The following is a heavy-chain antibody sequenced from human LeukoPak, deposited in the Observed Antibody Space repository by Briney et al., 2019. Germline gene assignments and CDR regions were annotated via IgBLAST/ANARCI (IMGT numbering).Heavy chain of an antibody. V-gene: IGHV1-2*02. J-gene: IGHJ4*02. CDR1: GYIFTGYY. D-gene: IGHD2-2*01. CDR2: INPNSGDT. CDR3: ATHCSSTSCYGTDY. Sequence: ASVKVSCKASGYIFTGYYMHWVRQAPEQGLEWMGWINPNSGDTNYAQKFQGRVTMTRDTSISTAYMELSRLRSDDTAVYYCATHCSSTSCYGTDYWGQGTLVTVSS.